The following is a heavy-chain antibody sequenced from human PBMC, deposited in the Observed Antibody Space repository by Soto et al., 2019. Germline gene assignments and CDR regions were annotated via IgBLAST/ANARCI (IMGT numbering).Heavy chain of an antibody. J-gene: IGHJ3*02. Sequence: EVQLVESGGGLVKPGGSLRLSCAASGFTFSTAWMSWVRQAPGKGLEWVGRIKSTTDGGTTDYAAPVKGRFTISRDDSTNTLYLQMNSLKTEDTAVYYCTTVPIVVVPAAIGTEDDAVDIWGQGTMVTVSS. CDR1: GFTFSTAW. D-gene: IGHD2-2*01. CDR2: IKSTTDGGTT. V-gene: IGHV3-15*01. CDR3: TTVPIVVVPAAIGTEDDAVDI.